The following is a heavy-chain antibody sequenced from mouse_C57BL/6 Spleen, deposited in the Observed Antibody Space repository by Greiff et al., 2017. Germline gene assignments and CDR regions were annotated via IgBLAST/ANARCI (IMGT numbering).Heavy chain of an antibody. CDR3: AREENYYGSSLYYYAMDY. Sequence: VQLQQSGAELARPGASVKLSCKASGYTFTSYGISWVKQRTGQGLEWIGEIYPRSGNTYYNEKFKGKATLTADKSSSTAYMELRSLTSEDSAVYFCAREENYYGSSLYYYAMDYWGQGTSVTVSS. J-gene: IGHJ4*01. CDR2: IYPRSGNT. V-gene: IGHV1-81*01. D-gene: IGHD1-1*01. CDR1: GYTFTSYG.